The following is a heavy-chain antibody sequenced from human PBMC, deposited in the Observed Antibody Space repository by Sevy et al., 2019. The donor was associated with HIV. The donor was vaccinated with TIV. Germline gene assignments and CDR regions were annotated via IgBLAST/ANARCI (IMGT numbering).Heavy chain of an antibody. Sequence: GGSLRLSCAASGFTFSAYSMNWVRQAPGKGLEWVSYISSSSGTIYYADSVKGQFTISRDNAKSSLYRQMNGLRAEDTAVYYCARAGGDCYSKNECFFVSWGQGTLVTVSS. V-gene: IGHV3-48*01. J-gene: IGHJ5*01. CDR1: GFTFSAYS. CDR2: ISSSSGTI. CDR3: ARAGGDCYSKNECFFVS. D-gene: IGHD2-21*01.